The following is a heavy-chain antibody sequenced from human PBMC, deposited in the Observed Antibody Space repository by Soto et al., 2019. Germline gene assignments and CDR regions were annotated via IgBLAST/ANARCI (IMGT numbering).Heavy chain of an antibody. D-gene: IGHD6-13*01. V-gene: IGHV3-23*01. Sequence: GSLRLSCAASGFTFSTYALSWVRQAPGKGLEWVSAISANGQGIYYADSVRGRFTISRDNSKNTIFLHMDSLRSEDTAVYYCVRRHVSAIGIDWFDPWGQGTLVTVSS. CDR3: VRRHVSAIGIDWFDP. CDR1: GFTFSTYA. J-gene: IGHJ5*02. CDR2: ISANGQGI.